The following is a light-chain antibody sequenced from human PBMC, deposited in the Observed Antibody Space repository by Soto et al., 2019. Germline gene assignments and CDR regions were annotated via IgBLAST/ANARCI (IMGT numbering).Light chain of an antibody. Sequence: DIQMTQSPSSLSASVGDRVTITCRTSQSISVYLNWYRHKPGKAPTLLIYAASTLQSGVPSRFSGSGSGTDFTLTISNLQPEDFATYYCQQSYSTLPITFGQGTRLEIK. V-gene: IGKV1-39*01. CDR3: QQSYSTLPIT. J-gene: IGKJ5*01. CDR2: AAS. CDR1: QSISVY.